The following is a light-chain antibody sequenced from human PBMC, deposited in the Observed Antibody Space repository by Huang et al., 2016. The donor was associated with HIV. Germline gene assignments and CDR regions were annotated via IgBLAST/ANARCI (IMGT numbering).Light chain of an antibody. CDR3: QQYGGSPWT. Sequence: ELVLTQSPGTLSLSTGERATLSCRASQSVSSNFLAWYQQIPSQAPRLLIYGASSRASGIPDRFNGSGSGTDFTLTIGRLQPEDFAVYYCQQYGGSPWTFGQGTKVEIK. V-gene: IGKV3-20*01. CDR1: QSVSSNF. J-gene: IGKJ1*01. CDR2: GAS.